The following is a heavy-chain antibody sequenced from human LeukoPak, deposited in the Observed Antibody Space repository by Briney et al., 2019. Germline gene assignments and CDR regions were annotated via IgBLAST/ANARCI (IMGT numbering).Heavy chain of an antibody. CDR2: ISGSGSST. CDR3: AKRGGYNSNPLKD. J-gene: IGHJ4*02. CDR1: GFTFSSYA. V-gene: IGHV3-23*01. Sequence: GGSLRLSCAASGFTFSSYAMSWVRQAPGKGLEWVSAISGSGSSTYYADSVKGRFTISRDNSKNTLYLQMNSLRAEDTALYYCAKRGGYNSNPLKDWGQGTLVTVSS. D-gene: IGHD5-24*01.